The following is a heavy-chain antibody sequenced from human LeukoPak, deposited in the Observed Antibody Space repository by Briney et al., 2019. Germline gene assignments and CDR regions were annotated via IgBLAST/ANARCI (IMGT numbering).Heavy chain of an antibody. J-gene: IGHJ4*02. CDR1: GFTFSSYW. CDR2: IKQDGSEK. V-gene: IGHV3-7*01. Sequence: GGSLRLSCAASGFTFSSYWMSWVRQAPGKGLEWVANIKQDGSEKDYVDSMKGRFTISRDNAKNSLYLQMNSLRAEDTAVYYCARIGYRSSCFDYWGQGTLVTVSS. CDR3: ARIGYRSSCFDY. D-gene: IGHD6-13*01.